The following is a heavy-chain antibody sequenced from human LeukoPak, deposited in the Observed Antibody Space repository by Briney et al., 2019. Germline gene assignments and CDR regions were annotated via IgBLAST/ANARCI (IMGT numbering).Heavy chain of an antibody. V-gene: IGHV3-30-3*01. CDR2: ISYDGSNK. CDR1: GFTFSSYA. Sequence: GRSLRLSCAASGFTFSSYAMHWVRQAPGKGLEWVAVISYDGSNKYYADSVKGRFTISRDNSKNTLYLQMNSLRAEDTAVYYCAREYIGAAAGYFDYWGQGTLVTVSS. D-gene: IGHD6-13*01. J-gene: IGHJ4*02. CDR3: AREYIGAAAGYFDY.